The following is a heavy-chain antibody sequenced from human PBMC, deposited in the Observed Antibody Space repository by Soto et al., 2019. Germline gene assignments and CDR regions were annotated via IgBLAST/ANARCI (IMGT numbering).Heavy chain of an antibody. D-gene: IGHD3-16*01. Sequence: GGSLRLSCAASGFTFSSYGMHWVRQAPGKGLEWVAVISYDGSNKYYADSVKGRFTISRDNSKNTLYLQMNSLRAEDTAVYYCAKDLGESSSIYNWFDPWGQGTLVTVSS. CDR3: AKDLGESSSIYNWFDP. CDR2: ISYDGSNK. J-gene: IGHJ5*02. V-gene: IGHV3-30*18. CDR1: GFTFSSYG.